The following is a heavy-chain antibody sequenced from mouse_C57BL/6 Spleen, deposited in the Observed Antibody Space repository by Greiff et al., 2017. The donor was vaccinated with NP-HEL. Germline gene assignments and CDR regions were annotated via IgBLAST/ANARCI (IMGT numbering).Heavy chain of an antibody. Sequence: QVQLQQPGAELVKPGASVKLSCKASGYTFTSYWMHWVKQRPGRGLEWIGRIDPNSGGTKYNEKFKSKATLTVDKPSSTAYMQLSSLTSEDSAVDYWARSPRSSYPYYFDYWGQGTTLTVSS. CDR2: IDPNSGGT. J-gene: IGHJ2*01. CDR1: GYTFTSYW. D-gene: IGHD1-1*01. V-gene: IGHV1-72*01. CDR3: ARSPRSSYPYYFDY.